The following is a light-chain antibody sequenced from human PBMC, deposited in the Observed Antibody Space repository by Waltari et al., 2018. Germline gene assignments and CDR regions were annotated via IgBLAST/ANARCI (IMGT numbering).Light chain of an antibody. CDR2: DVI. CDR3: TSYESGGTWV. V-gene: IGLV2-14*03. J-gene: IGLJ3*02. Sequence: QSALTQPASVSGSPGQSIPISCTGTSSDICGYNYVSWYQQHPGKAPKVMIYDVIKRPSGVSNRFSGSKSGNTASLTISGLQADDEADYYCTSYESGGTWVFGGGTKVTV. CDR1: SSDICGYNY.